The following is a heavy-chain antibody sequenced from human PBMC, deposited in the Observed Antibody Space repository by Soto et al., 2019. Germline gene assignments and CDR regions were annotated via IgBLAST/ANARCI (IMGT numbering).Heavy chain of an antibody. V-gene: IGHV4-59*01. D-gene: IGHD3-22*01. CDR1: GGSISSYY. CDR3: ARDLDYDSSVSDAFDI. J-gene: IGHJ3*02. Sequence: SETLSLTCTVSGGSISSYYWSWIRQPPGKGLEWIGYIYYSGSTNYNPSLKSRVTISVDTSKNQFSLKLSSVTAADTAVYYCARDLDYDSSVSDAFDIWGQGAMVTVSS. CDR2: IYYSGST.